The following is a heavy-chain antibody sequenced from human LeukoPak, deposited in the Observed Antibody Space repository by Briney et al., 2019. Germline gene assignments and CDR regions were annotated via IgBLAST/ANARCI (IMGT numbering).Heavy chain of an antibody. CDR3: AKATSWYYYDSSGYPKGDPNGAFDI. J-gene: IGHJ3*02. CDR2: ISYDGSNK. V-gene: IGHV3-30*18. Sequence: PGGSLRLSCAASGFIVSNHWMAWVRQAPGKGLEWVAIISYDGSNKYYADSVKGRFTISRDNSKNTLHLQMNSLRTEDTAVYYCAKATSWYYYDSSGYPKGDPNGAFDIWGQGTMVTVSS. D-gene: IGHD3-22*01. CDR1: GFIVSNHW.